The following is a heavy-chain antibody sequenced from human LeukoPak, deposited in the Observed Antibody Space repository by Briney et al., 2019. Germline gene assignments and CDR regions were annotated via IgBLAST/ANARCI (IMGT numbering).Heavy chain of an antibody. D-gene: IGHD3-3*01. CDR3: ARAYYDFWSGYPEYEYYFDY. CDR2: IYPGDSDT. J-gene: IGHJ4*02. V-gene: IGHV5-51*01. CDR1: GYSFTSYW. Sequence: GESLKISCKGSGYSFTSYWIGWVRQMPGKGLEWMGIIYPGDSDTRYSPSFQGQVTISADKSISTAYLQWSSLKASDTAMYYCARAYYDFWSGYPEYEYYFDYWGQGTLVTVSS.